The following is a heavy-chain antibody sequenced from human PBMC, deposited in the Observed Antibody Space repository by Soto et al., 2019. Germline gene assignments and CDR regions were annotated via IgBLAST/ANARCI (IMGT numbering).Heavy chain of an antibody. V-gene: IGHV4-34*01. Sequence: SETLSLTCAVYGGSFSGYYWSWIRQPPGKGLEWIGEINHSGSTNYNPSLKSRVAISVDTSKNQFSLKLSSVTAADTAVYYCARGSPFFNWKRGYYFDYWGQGTLVTVSS. CDR1: GGSFSGYY. CDR2: INHSGST. J-gene: IGHJ4*02. D-gene: IGHD1-20*01. CDR3: ARGSPFFNWKRGYYFDY.